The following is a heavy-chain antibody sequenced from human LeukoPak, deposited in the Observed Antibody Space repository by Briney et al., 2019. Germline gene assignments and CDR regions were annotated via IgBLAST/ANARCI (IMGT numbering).Heavy chain of an antibody. Sequence: PGGSLRLSCAASGFTFSSFNMNWVRQAPGKGLEWVSSISSSSTYIYYADSVKGRFTVSRDSAENSLYLQMNSLRAEDTAVYYCARLDYSGGSWTDSWGQGTLVTVSS. CDR2: ISSSSTYI. V-gene: IGHV3-21*01. J-gene: IGHJ4*02. D-gene: IGHD6-19*01. CDR1: GFTFSSFN. CDR3: ARLDYSGGSWTDS.